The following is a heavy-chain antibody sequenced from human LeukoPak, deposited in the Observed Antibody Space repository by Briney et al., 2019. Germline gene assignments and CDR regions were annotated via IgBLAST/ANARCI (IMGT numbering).Heavy chain of an antibody. J-gene: IGHJ4*02. CDR3: ARGNFAGSSAFDY. CDR2: ISGSGVST. Sequence: PGGSLRLSCAASGFRFSSYAMSWVRQAPGKGLEWVSAISGSGVSTYYADSVKGRFTVSRDNAKNSLYLQMNSLRAEDTAVYYCARGNFAGSSAFDYWGQGTLVTVSS. D-gene: IGHD1-26*01. V-gene: IGHV3-23*01. CDR1: GFRFSSYA.